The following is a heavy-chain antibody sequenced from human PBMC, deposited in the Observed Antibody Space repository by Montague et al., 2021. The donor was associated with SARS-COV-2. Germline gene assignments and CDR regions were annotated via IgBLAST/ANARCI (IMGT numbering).Heavy chain of an antibody. V-gene: IGHV4-39*01. Sequence: SETLSLTCTVSGGSISTINYYWGWIRQPPGRGLEWIGSFYTSGTTYYNPSLNGRVTISVDTSKNQFSLRLTSVTAADTAFYYCVRHPHYEGLNGPPDFWGQGTLVTVSS. J-gene: IGHJ4*02. CDR2: FYTSGTT. CDR3: VRHPHYEGLNGPPDF. D-gene: IGHD3-9*01. CDR1: GGSISTINYY.